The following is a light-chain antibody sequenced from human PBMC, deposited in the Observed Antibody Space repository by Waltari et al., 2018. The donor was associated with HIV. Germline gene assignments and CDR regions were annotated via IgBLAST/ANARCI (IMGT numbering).Light chain of an antibody. CDR2: DNK. J-gene: IGLJ3*02. CDR3: GTWDSSLSSNWV. V-gene: IGLV1-51*01. CDR1: SSNIGNNY. Sequence: QSVLTQPPSVSAAPGQKVTISCSGSSSNIGNNYVSWYQHLPGTAPKLLIYDNKKRPSGIPDRFAGSKPGTSATLGITGLQTGDEADYYCGTWDSSLSSNWVFGGGTKLTVL.